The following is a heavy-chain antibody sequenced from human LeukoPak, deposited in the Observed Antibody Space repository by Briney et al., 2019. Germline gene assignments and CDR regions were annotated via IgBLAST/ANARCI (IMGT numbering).Heavy chain of an antibody. D-gene: IGHD3-10*01. CDR1: GFTFSNYG. Sequence: TGGSLRLSCAASGFTFSNYGMSWVRQAPGKGLEWVSGMSGRGGSTYYADSVKGRFTISRDNSKNTLYLQMNSLRAEDTAVYYCAKGSSYYGSGSYLNYWGQGTLVTVSS. J-gene: IGHJ4*02. CDR3: AKGSSYYGSGSYLNY. CDR2: MSGRGGST. V-gene: IGHV3-23*01.